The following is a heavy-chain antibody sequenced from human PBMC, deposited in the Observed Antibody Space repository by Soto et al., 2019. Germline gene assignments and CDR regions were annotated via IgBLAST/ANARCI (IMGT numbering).Heavy chain of an antibody. Sequence: QVQLQESGPGLVKPSQTLSLTCTVSGGSISSGGYYWSWIRQHPGKGLEWIGYIYYSGSTYYNPSLKSRVTISVDTSKNQVSLKLSSVTAADTAVYYCARDRRALYHGAFDIWGQGTMVTVSS. J-gene: IGHJ3*02. CDR2: IYYSGST. CDR1: GGSISSGGYY. D-gene: IGHD2-2*01. V-gene: IGHV4-31*03. CDR3: ARDRRALYHGAFDI.